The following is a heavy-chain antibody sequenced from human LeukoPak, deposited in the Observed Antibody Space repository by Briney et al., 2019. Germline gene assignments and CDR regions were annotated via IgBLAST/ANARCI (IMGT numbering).Heavy chain of an antibody. CDR2: IYYSGST. J-gene: IGHJ4*02. D-gene: IGHD4-17*01. V-gene: IGHV4-28*01. Sequence: PSGTLSLTCAVSGGSISSSNWWGWIRQPPGKGLEWIGYIYYSGSTYYNPSLKSRVTMSVDTSKNQFSLKLSSVTAVDTAVYYCARSSDYGDWEADYWGQGTLVTVSS. CDR1: GGSISSSNW. CDR3: ARSSDYGDWEADY.